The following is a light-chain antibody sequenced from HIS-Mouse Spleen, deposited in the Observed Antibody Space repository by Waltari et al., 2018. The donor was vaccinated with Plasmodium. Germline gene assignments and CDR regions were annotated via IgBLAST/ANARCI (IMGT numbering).Light chain of an antibody. CDR2: EGS. J-gene: IGLJ2*01. V-gene: IGLV2-23*03. CDR3: CSYAGSSTFVV. Sequence: QSALTQPASVSGSPGQSNTISCPGTSSVVGSYNLVSWYQPHPGKSPKLMSYEGSKRPPGVSNRFSGSKTGNTAALTISGLQAEDEADYYCCSYAGSSTFVVFGGGTKLSVL. CDR1: SSVVGSYNL.